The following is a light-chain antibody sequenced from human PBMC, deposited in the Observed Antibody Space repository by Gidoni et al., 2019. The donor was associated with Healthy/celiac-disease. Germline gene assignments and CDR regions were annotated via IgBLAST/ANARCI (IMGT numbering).Light chain of an antibody. CDR2: GAS. CDR1: QSVSST. CDR3: QQYNNWPPEYT. Sequence: EIVMTQSPATLSVSPGERATLSCRASQSVSSTLAWYQQKPGQAPRLLIYGASTRATGIPARSSGSGSGTEFTLTISSLQSEDFAVYYCQQYNNWPPEYTFGQGTKLEIK. V-gene: IGKV3-15*01. J-gene: IGKJ2*01.